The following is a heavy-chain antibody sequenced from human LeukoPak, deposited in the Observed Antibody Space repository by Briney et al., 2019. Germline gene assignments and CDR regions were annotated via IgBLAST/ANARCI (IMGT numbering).Heavy chain of an antibody. V-gene: IGHV4-59*08. Sequence: SSETLSLTCTVSGGSISSYYWSWIRQPPGKGLEWIGYIYYSGSTNYNPSLKSRVTISVDTSKNQFSLKLSSVTAADTAVYYCARRGYGDPGAFDYWGQGTLVTVSS. CDR3: ARRGYGDPGAFDY. CDR1: GGSISSYY. J-gene: IGHJ4*02. CDR2: IYYSGST. D-gene: IGHD4-17*01.